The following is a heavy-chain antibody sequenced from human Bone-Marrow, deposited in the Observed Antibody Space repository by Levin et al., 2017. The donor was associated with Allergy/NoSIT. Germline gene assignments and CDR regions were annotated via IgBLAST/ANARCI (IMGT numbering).Heavy chain of an antibody. CDR3: ARGQYDILTGYYSS. D-gene: IGHD3-9*01. Sequence: GESLKISCAASGFTFSSYSMNWVRQAPGKGLEWVSSISTSTNYIYYADSVKGRFTISRDNAKNSLYLQMNSLRVEDTAVYYCARGQYDILTGYYSSWGQGTLVTVSS. CDR1: GFTFSSYS. V-gene: IGHV3-21*01. J-gene: IGHJ4*02. CDR2: ISTSTNYI.